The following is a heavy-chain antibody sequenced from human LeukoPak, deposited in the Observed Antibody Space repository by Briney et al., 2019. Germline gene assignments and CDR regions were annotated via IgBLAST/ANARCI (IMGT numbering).Heavy chain of an antibody. CDR1: GFTFSSYS. D-gene: IGHD3-3*01. J-gene: IGHJ4*02. Sequence: GGSLRLSCAVSGFTFSSYSMSWVRQAPGKGLEWVSSISSSSSYIYYADSVKGRFTISRDNAKNSLYLQMNSLRAEDTAVYYCARDYDFWSGLDGWGQGALVTVSS. CDR3: ARDYDFWSGLDG. CDR2: ISSSSSYI. V-gene: IGHV3-21*01.